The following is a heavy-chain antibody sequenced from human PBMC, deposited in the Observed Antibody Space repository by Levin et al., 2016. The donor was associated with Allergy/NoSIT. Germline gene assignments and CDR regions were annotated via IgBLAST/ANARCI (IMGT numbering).Heavy chain of an antibody. CDR3: AKVGGSGYYPNWFDP. V-gene: IGHV3-33*06. D-gene: IGHD3-22*01. J-gene: IGHJ5*02. CDR1: GFTFSSNG. Sequence: GGSLRLSCAASGFTFSSNGMHWVRQAPGKGLEWVAVIWYDGSKKYYSDSVKGRFTISRDNSKNTLYLQMNSLRAEDTAVYYCAKVGGSGYYPNWFDPWGQGTLVIVSS. CDR2: IWYDGSKK.